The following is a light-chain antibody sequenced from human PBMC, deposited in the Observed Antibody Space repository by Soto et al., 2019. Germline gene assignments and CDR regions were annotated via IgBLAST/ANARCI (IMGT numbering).Light chain of an antibody. V-gene: IGLV2-14*01. J-gene: IGLJ3*02. CDR2: EVS. CDR1: NTDVGGYNY. Sequence: QSALTQPASVSGSPGQSITVSCTGTNTDVGGYNYVSWYQHRPGKAPRLMISEVSNRPSGVSHRFSGSRSGNTASLTISGLQAEDEADYHCCSYTGNTTPVFGGGTKLTVL. CDR3: CSYTGNTTPV.